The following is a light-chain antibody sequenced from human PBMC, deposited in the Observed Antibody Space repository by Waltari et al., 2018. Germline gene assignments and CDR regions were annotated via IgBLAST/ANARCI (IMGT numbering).Light chain of an antibody. CDR3: QKYNSAPRD. J-gene: IGKJ3*01. Sequence: IQMTQSPASPSASVGDRVTITCRASQGISNYLAWYQQKPGKAPRLLIYAASTLQSGVPSRFSGSGSGTDFTLTINSLQPEDVATYYCQKYNSAPRDFGPGTKVVIK. CDR2: AAS. V-gene: IGKV1-27*01. CDR1: QGISNY.